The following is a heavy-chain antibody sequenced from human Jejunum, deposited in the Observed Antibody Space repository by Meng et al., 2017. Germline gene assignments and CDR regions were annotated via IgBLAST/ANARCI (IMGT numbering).Heavy chain of an antibody. V-gene: IGHV1-2*06. J-gene: IGHJ4*02. D-gene: IGHD2-15*01. CDR1: GYNVNGYY. CDR2: IAPYTGVT. Sequence: QVLLVQPGADVKKPGASVKVSCMAPGYNVNGYYTHWVRQAPGQGLEWLGRIAPYTGVTNYAQNFQGRVTMTRDTSISTAYMELNRLTSDDTAVYYCARGKGLLDWCQGTLVTVSS. CDR3: ARGKGLLD.